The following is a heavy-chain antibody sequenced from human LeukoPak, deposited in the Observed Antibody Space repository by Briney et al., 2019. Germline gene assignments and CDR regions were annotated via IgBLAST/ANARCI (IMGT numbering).Heavy chain of an antibody. Sequence: GGSLRLSCVGSGFIFSSYWMSWVRHTPGKRLEWVANIKEDGSEKYYVDSVKGRFTISRDNAKNSLYLQMNSLRVEDTAIYYCASNLASSFHIWGQGNMVIVSS. J-gene: IGHJ3*02. CDR3: ASNLASSFHI. CDR1: GFIFSSYW. V-gene: IGHV3-7*01. D-gene: IGHD3-10*01. CDR2: IKEDGSEK.